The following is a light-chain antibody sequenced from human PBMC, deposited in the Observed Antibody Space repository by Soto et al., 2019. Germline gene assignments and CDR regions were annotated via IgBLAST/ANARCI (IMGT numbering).Light chain of an antibody. CDR1: QAVNTR. CDR3: QQRSNWWT. CDR2: LAS. V-gene: IGKV3D-11*01. Sequence: EIVLTQSPATLSSFPGDRVTLSCRASQAVNTRLAWYQHKPGQAPRLLIYLASNRAAGVPARFSGSGSGTDFTLTISDVEPEDFAVYYCQQRSNWWTFGQGTKVDIK. J-gene: IGKJ1*01.